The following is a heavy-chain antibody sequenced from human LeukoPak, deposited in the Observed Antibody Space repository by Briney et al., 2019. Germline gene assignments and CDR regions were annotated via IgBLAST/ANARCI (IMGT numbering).Heavy chain of an antibody. CDR1: GGSISRYY. CDR2: IYYSGST. D-gene: IGHD4-11*01. J-gene: IGHJ4*02. V-gene: IGHV4-59*01. CDR3: ARLRGNYFPDY. Sequence: SGTLSLTCAVSGGSISRYYWSWIRQPPGKRLGWIGYIYYSGSTNYNPSLKSRITVSVDTSKNQFSLKLSSVSPADTAVYYCARLRGNYFPDYWGEGTLVTVSS.